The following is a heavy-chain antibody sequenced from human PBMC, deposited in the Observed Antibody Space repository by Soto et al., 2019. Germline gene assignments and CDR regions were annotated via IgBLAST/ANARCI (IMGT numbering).Heavy chain of an antibody. V-gene: IGHV1-18*01. Sequence: ASVKVSCKASGYTFTNYGISWVRQAPGQGLEWMGWISAYNGNTNYAQKLQDRVTMTTDTSTSTVYMELRSLTSDDTAVYYCARDRSPYVSRTEYFYHWGQGTLVTVSS. CDR3: ARDRSPYVSRTEYFYH. CDR1: GYTFTNYG. J-gene: IGHJ1*01. D-gene: IGHD3-10*02. CDR2: ISAYNGNT.